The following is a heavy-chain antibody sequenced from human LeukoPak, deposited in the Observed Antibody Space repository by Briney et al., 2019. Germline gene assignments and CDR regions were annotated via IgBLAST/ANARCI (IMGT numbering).Heavy chain of an antibody. V-gene: IGHV1-2*02. D-gene: IGHD1-7*01. CDR1: GYTFTGYY. CDR2: INPNSGGT. J-gene: IGHJ6*02. Sequence: ASVKVSCKASGYTFTGYYMHWVRQAPGQGLEWMGWINPNSGGTNYAQKFQGRVTMTRDTSISTAYMELSRLRSDDTAVYYCARELELRPYYGMDVWGQGTLVTVS. CDR3: ARELELRPYYGMDV.